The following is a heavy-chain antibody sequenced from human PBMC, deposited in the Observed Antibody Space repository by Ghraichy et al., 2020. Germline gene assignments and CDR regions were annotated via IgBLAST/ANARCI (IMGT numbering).Heavy chain of an antibody. D-gene: IGHD1-26*01. CDR2: IKSKTDGGTT. J-gene: IGHJ4*02. CDR3: TTGVGVGVTFDY. CDR1: GFTFSNAW. Sequence: GESLNISCAVSGFTFSNAWMSWVRQAPGKGLEWVGRIKSKTDGGTTDYAAPVKGRFTISRDDSKNTLYLQMNSLKTEDTAVYYCTTGVGVGVTFDYWGQGTLVTVSS. V-gene: IGHV3-15*01.